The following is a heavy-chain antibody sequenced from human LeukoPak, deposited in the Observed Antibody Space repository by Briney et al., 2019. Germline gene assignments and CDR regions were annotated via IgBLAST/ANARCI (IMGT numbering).Heavy chain of an antibody. CDR1: GFTFDDYA. J-gene: IGHJ4*02. V-gene: IGHV3-9*01. CDR3: AKDGSTGEYIDY. CDR2: ISWNSGSI. Sequence: GRSLRLSCAASGFTFDDYAMHWVRQAPGKGLEWVSGISWNSGSIGYADSVKGRFTISRDNAKNSLYLQMNSLRAEDTALYYCAKDGSTGEYIDYWGQGTLVTVSS. D-gene: IGHD3-10*01.